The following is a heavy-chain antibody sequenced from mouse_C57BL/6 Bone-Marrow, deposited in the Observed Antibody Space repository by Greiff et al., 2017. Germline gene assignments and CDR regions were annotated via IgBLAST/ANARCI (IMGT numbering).Heavy chain of an antibody. Sequence: VQLKESGPELVKPGASVKISCKASGYSFTGYYMNWVKQSPEKSLEWIGEINPSTGGTTYNRQFKAKATLTVDKSSSTAYMQLKSLTSEDSAVYYCARQYKDYWGQGTTLTVSS. CDR1: GYSFTGYY. D-gene: IGHD5-1-1*01. V-gene: IGHV1-42*01. CDR3: ARQYKDY. CDR2: INPSTGGT. J-gene: IGHJ2*01.